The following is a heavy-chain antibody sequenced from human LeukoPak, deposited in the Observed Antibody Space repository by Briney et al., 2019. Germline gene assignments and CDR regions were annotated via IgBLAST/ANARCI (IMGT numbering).Heavy chain of an antibody. Sequence: SETLSLTCAVYGGSFSGYYWSWIRQPPGKGLEWIGEINHSGSTNYNPSLKSRVTISVDTSKNQLSLKLSSVTAADTAVYYCARGKSSGYFPFDYWGQGTLVTVSS. V-gene: IGHV4-34*01. J-gene: IGHJ4*02. CDR3: ARGKSSGYFPFDY. CDR2: INHSGST. CDR1: GGSFSGYY. D-gene: IGHD3-22*01.